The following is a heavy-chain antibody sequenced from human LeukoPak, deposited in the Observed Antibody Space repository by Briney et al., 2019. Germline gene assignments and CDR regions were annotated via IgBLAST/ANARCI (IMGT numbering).Heavy chain of an antibody. CDR3: ARFDYGVAFDI. CDR2: INPHSGGT. J-gene: IGHJ3*02. CDR1: GYTFTGYY. V-gene: IGHV1-2*04. D-gene: IGHD4-17*01. Sequence: ASLKVSCKASGYTFTGYYMYWVRQAPGQGREWMGGINPHSGGTNYAQKLQGSVTMTRDTSISTGYMELSRLRSDDTAVYYCARFDYGVAFDIWGQGTMVTVSS.